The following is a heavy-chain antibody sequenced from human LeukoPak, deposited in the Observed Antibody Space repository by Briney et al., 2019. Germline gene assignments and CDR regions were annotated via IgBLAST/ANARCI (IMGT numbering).Heavy chain of an antibody. CDR2: INPNSGGT. V-gene: IGHV1-2*02. CDR3: TWSTVTSLYYYYYDMDV. Sequence: ASVKVSCKASGYTFSSYGISWVRQAPGQGLEWMGWINPNSGGTNYAQKFQGRVTMTRDTSISTAYMELSRLRSDDTAVYYCTWSTVTSLYYYYYDMDVWGQGTTVTVSS. J-gene: IGHJ6*02. D-gene: IGHD4-17*01. CDR1: GYTFSSYG.